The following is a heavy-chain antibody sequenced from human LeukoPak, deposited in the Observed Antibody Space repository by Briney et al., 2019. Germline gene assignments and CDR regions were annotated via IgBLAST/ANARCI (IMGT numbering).Heavy chain of an antibody. CDR2: IYYSGST. J-gene: IGHJ5*02. CDR3: ARTIDLSVGGSGDWFDP. Sequence: NPSETLSLTCTVSGGSISSYYWSWIRQPPGKGLEWIGYIYYSGSTNYNPSLKSRVTISVDTSKNQFSLKLSSVTAADTAVYYCARTIDLSVGGSGDWFDPWGQGTLVTASS. V-gene: IGHV4-59*01. CDR1: GGSISSYY. D-gene: IGHD1-26*01.